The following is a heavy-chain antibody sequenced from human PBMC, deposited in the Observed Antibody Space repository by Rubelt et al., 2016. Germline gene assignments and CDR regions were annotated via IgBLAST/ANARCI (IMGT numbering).Heavy chain of an antibody. V-gene: IGHV3-7*01. D-gene: IGHD6-13*01. J-gene: IGHJ5*02. Sequence: GGSLRPSCAAPGFTFSSYWMSWARQAPGKGLEWVANIKQDGSEKYYLDSVKGRFTISRDHAKNSLYLQMNSLRAEDTAVYYCARAGAAAGTNWFDPWGQGTLVTVSS. CDR2: IKQDGSEK. CDR3: ARAGAAAGTNWFDP. CDR1: GFTFSSYW.